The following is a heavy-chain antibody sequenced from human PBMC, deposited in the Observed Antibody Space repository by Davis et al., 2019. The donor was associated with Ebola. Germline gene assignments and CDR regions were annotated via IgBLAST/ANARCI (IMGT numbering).Heavy chain of an antibody. D-gene: IGHD3-10*01. CDR2: MNPNSGNT. J-gene: IGHJ6*04. Sequence: ASVKVSCKASGYTFTSYDINWVRQATGQGLEWMGWMNPNSGNTGYAQKFQGRVTMTRNTSISTAYMELSSLRSDDTAVYYCARVTGELLFYGMDVWGKGTTVTVSS. CDR3: ARVTGELLFYGMDV. V-gene: IGHV1-8*01. CDR1: GYTFTSYD.